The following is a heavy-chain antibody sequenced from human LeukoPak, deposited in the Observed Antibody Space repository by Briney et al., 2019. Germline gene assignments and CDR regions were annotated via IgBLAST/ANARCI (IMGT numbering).Heavy chain of an antibody. Sequence: SETLSLTCTVSGGSIRSSYYYWGWIRQPPGKGLEWIGSIYDSGSTYYNPSLKSRVTISVDTSKNQFSLKLSSVTAADTAVYYCARAPRAGYTFDYWGQGTLVTVSS. CDR3: ARAPRAGYTFDY. D-gene: IGHD3-16*02. V-gene: IGHV4-39*07. CDR2: IYDSGST. CDR1: GGSIRSSYYY. J-gene: IGHJ4*02.